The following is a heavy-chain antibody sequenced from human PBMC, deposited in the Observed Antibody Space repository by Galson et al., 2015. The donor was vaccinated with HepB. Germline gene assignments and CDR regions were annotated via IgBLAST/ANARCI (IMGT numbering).Heavy chain of an antibody. Sequence: SVKVSCKASGYTFTTHHMHWVRQAPGQGLEWMGVINPSGGSTSYAQEFQGRVTMTRDTSTSTVYMELSSLRSDDTAVYYCARDSEYCSSTDCYGNFYMDVWGKGTAVTVSS. CDR3: ARDSEYCSSTDCYGNFYMDV. CDR1: GYTFTTHH. J-gene: IGHJ6*03. CDR2: INPSGGST. D-gene: IGHD2-2*01. V-gene: IGHV1-46*01.